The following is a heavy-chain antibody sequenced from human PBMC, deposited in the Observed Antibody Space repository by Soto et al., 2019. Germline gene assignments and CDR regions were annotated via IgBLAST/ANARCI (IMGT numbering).Heavy chain of an antibody. CDR2: IKQDGSEK. CDR3: ARDEGVWLQYYYYGMDV. Sequence: EVQLVESGGGLAQPGGSLRLSCAASGFTFSSYWMSWVRQAPGKGLEWVANIKQDGSEKYYVDSVKGRFTISRDNAKNSLYLQMNSLRAEDTAVYYCARDEGVWLQYYYYGMDVWGQGTTVTVSS. V-gene: IGHV3-7*01. CDR1: GFTFSSYW. J-gene: IGHJ6*02. D-gene: IGHD5-18*01.